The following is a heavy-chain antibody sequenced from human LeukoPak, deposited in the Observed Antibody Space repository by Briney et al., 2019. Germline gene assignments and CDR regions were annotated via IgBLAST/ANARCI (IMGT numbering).Heavy chain of an antibody. Sequence: GGSLRLSCAASGFTFSSYGIHWVRQAPGKGLEWVAFIRYDGSNKYYADSVEGRFTISRDNSKNTLYLQMNSLRAEDTAVYYCAKDMWFGGAFDYWGQGTLVTVSS. V-gene: IGHV3-30*02. CDR1: GFTFSSYG. CDR3: AKDMWFGGAFDY. CDR2: IRYDGSNK. J-gene: IGHJ4*02. D-gene: IGHD3-10*01.